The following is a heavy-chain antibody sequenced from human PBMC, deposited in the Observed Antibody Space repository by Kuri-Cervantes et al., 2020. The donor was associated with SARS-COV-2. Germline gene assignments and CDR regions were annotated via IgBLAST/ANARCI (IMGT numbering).Heavy chain of an antibody. D-gene: IGHD2-21*02. Sequence: SVKVSCKASGGTFSSYAISWVRQAPGQGLEWMGRIIPILGIANYAQKFQGRVTITADKSTSTAYMELSSLRSEDTAVYYCAADMAYCGGDCYSNYYYYYGMDVWGQGTTVTVSS. CDR2: IIPILGIA. J-gene: IGHJ6*02. V-gene: IGHV1-69*04. CDR3: AADMAYCGGDCYSNYYYYYGMDV. CDR1: GGTFSSYA.